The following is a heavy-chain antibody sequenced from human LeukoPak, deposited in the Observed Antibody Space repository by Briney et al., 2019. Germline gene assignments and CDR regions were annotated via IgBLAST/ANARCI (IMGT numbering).Heavy chain of an antibody. CDR3: AREWDDDDPFDY. CDR1: GFTFSNYG. J-gene: IGHJ4*02. CDR2: IWFDGSNK. V-gene: IGHV3-33*01. D-gene: IGHD1-1*01. Sequence: PGRSLRLSCTASGFTFSNYGMHWVRQAPGKGLEWVAVIWFDGSNKYYADSVRGRFSISRDNSKNTLYLQMNSLRADDTAVYHCAREWDDDDPFDYWGQGTLVTVSS.